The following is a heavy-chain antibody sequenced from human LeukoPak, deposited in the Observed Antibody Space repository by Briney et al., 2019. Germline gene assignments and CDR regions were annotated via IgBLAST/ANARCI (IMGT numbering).Heavy chain of an antibody. CDR3: TSGELSYYYGMDV. J-gene: IGHJ6*02. V-gene: IGHV3-15*07. D-gene: IGHD1-7*01. CDR1: GFTFSNAW. CDR2: IKSKTDGGTT. Sequence: PGGSLRLSCAASGFTFSNAWMNWVRRAPGKGLEWVGRIKSKTDGGTTDYAAPVKGRFTISRDDSKNTLYLQMSSLKTEDTAVYYCTSGELSYYYGMDVWGQGTTVTVSS.